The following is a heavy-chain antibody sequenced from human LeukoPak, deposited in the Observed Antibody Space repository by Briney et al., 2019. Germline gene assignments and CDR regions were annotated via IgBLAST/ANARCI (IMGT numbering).Heavy chain of an antibody. CDR2: ISTSGGST. CDR1: GFTFSNYA. D-gene: IGHD3-22*01. CDR3: AKGRTSGYYAHFDQ. Sequence: PGGSLRLSCVASGFTFSNYAMNWVRQAPGKGLEWVSSISTSGGSTYYADSVKGRFTISRDNSKNTLYLQMNSLRAEDTAVYYCAKGRTSGYYAHFDQWGQGTQVTVSS. V-gene: IGHV3-23*01. J-gene: IGHJ4*02.